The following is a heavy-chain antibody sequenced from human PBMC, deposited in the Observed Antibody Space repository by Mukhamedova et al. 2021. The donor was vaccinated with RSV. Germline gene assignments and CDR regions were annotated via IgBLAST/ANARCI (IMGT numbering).Heavy chain of an antibody. J-gene: IGHJ4*02. D-gene: IGHD2-15*01. V-gene: IGHV3-30*01. Sequence: TISRDNSKNTLYLQMNSLRAEDTAVYYCARESVVVARFPVDYWGQGTLVTVSS. CDR3: ARESVVVARFPVDY.